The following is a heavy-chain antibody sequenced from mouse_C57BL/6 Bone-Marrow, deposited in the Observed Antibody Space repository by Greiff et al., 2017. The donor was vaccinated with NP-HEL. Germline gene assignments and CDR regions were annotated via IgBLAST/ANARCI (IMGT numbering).Heavy chain of an antibody. J-gene: IGHJ2*01. V-gene: IGHV1-64*01. CDR2: IHPNSGST. D-gene: IGHD4-1*01. CDR3: ARAGTYYFDY. Sequence: QVQLQQPGAELVKPGASVKLSCKASGYTFTSYWMHWVKQRPGQGLEWIGMIHPNSGSTNYNEKFKSKATLTVDKSSSTAYMQLSSLTSKDSAVYYGARAGTYYFDYWGQGTTLTVSS. CDR1: GYTFTSYW.